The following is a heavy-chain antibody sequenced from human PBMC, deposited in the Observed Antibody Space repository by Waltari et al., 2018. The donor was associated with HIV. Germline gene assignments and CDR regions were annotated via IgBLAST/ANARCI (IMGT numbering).Heavy chain of an antibody. J-gene: IGHJ1*01. D-gene: IGHD2-15*01. CDR1: GGSISSYY. Sequence: VKPSETLSLTCTVSGGSISSYYWSWIRQPPGKGLEWIGYIYYSGSTNYNPSLKSRVTISVDTSKNQFSLKLSSVTAADTAVYYCAREGYCSGGSCYSVDWGQGTLVTVSS. CDR3: AREGYCSGGSCYSVD. V-gene: IGHV4-59*01. CDR2: IYYSGST.